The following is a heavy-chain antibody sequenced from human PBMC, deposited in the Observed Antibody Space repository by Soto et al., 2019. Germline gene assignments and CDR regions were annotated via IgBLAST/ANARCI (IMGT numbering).Heavy chain of an antibody. D-gene: IGHD4-17*01. CDR2: IYYSGST. CDR3: ARVYGGAFDY. V-gene: IGHV4-59*01. CDR1: GGSISSYY. J-gene: IGHJ4*02. Sequence: QVQLQESGPGLVKPSETLSLTCTVSGGSISSYYWSWIRQPPGKGLEWIGYIYYSGSTNYNHSLKRRVTISVDTSKNQFSLKLSSVTAADTAVYYCARVYGGAFDYWGQGTLVTVSS.